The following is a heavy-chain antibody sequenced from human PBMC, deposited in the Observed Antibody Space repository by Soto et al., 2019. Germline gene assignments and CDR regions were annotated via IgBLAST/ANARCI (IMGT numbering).Heavy chain of an antibody. CDR1: GFTFNTYG. Sequence: QVQLVESGGGVVQPGESLRLSCVASGFTFNTYGFHWVRQAPGKGLEWVALVSYDGIDKYYGDSVRGRFTISKDSAKNTVYLQMSNLSAEDTAQYFCVKEFRVYGGNYYFDSWGQGTLVTVSS. V-gene: IGHV3-30*18. CDR2: VSYDGIDK. J-gene: IGHJ4*02. CDR3: VKEFRVYGGNYYFDS. D-gene: IGHD4-17*01.